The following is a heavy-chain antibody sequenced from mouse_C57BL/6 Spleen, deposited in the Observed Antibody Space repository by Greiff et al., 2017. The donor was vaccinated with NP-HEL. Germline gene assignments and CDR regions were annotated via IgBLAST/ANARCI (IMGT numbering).Heavy chain of an antibody. J-gene: IGHJ2*01. Sequence: VQLQQPGAELVKPGASVKLSCKASGYTFTSYWMQWVKQRPGQGLEWIGEIDPSDSYTTYNQQFKGQATLTVDTSASTAYMQLSSLTSEDSAVYYCARLGRFDYWGQGTTLTVSS. CDR3: ARLGRFDY. V-gene: IGHV1-50*01. CDR1: GYTFTSYW. D-gene: IGHD4-1*01. CDR2: IDPSDSYT.